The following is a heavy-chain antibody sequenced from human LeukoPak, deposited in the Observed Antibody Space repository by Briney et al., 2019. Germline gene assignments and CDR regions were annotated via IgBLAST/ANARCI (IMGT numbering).Heavy chain of an antibody. CDR3: ARGIYEYYYDSSGPGGYAY. CDR1: GYTFTSYD. D-gene: IGHD3-22*01. Sequence: ASVKVSRKASGYTFTSYDINWVRQATGQGLEWMGWMNPNSGNTGYAQKFQGRVTMTRNTSISTAYMELSSLTSEDTAVYYCARGIYEYYYDSSGPGGYAYWGQGTLVTVSS. CDR2: MNPNSGNT. V-gene: IGHV1-8*01. J-gene: IGHJ4*02.